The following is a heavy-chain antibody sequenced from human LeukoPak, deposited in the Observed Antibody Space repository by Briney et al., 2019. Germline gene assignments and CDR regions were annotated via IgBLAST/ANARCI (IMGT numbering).Heavy chain of an antibody. CDR2: IKQDGSEK. Sequence: PGGSLRLSCAASGFTFSSYWMSWVRQAPGKGLEWVANIKQDGSEKYYVDSVKGRFTISRDDAKNSLYLQMNSLRAEDTAVYYCAKDRMGYCSSTSCSDNWFDPWGQGTLVTVSS. J-gene: IGHJ5*02. V-gene: IGHV3-7*01. CDR1: GFTFSSYW. D-gene: IGHD2-2*01. CDR3: AKDRMGYCSSTSCSDNWFDP.